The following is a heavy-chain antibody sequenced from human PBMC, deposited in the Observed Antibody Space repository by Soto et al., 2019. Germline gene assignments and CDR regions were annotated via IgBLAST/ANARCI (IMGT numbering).Heavy chain of an antibody. Sequence: PGGSLRLSCAASGFTLSSFWMSWVRQAPGKGLEWVANIKQDGSEKYYVDSVKGRFTISRDNAKNSLYLQMNSLRAGDTAVYYCARARGFGELFFAFDIWGQGTMVTDSS. D-gene: IGHD3-10*01. CDR1: GFTLSSFW. J-gene: IGHJ3*02. V-gene: IGHV3-7*01. CDR2: IKQDGSEK. CDR3: ARARGFGELFFAFDI.